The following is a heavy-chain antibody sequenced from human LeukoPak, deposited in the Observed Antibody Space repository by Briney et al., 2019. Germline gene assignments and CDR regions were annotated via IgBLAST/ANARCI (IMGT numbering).Heavy chain of an antibody. V-gene: IGHV3-74*01. CDR2: ISADGSSF. CDR3: ARGYGSSWFYFDY. J-gene: IGHJ4*02. CDR1: GFTFSASW. D-gene: IGHD6-13*01. Sequence: GGSLRLSCAASGFTFSASWMHWVRRVPRKGLVWVSRISADGSSFSYADSVKGRFTTSRDNAKNTVYLQMNSLRAEDTAVYHCARGYGSSWFYFDYWGQGTPITVSS.